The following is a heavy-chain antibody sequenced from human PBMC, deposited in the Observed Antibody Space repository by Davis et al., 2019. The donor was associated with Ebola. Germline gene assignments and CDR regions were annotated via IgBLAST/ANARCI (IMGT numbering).Heavy chain of an antibody. CDR2: INPNSGGT. J-gene: IGHJ4*02. CDR1: GYTFTGYY. D-gene: IGHD3-10*01. Sequence: ASVKVSCKASGYTFTGYYMHWVRQAPGQGLEWMGRINPNSGGTNYAQKFQGRVTMTRDTSISTAYMELSRLRSDDTAVYYCARDLTMVRGVIITLPHFDYWGQGTLVTVSS. CDR3: ARDLTMVRGVIITLPHFDY. V-gene: IGHV1-2*06.